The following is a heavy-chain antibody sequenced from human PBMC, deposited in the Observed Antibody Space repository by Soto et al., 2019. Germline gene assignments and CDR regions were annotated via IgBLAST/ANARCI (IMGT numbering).Heavy chain of an antibody. CDR1: GGSISSSSYY. CDR2: IYYSGST. Sequence: SETLSLTCTVSGGSISSSSYYWGWIRQPPGKGLEWIGNIYYSGSTYYNPSLKSRVTISIDTSKNQFSLKLSSVTAADTAVYYCASPYYYGSGSYYNGLDNWGQGTLVTVS. J-gene: IGHJ4*02. CDR3: ASPYYYGSGSYYNGLDN. D-gene: IGHD3-10*01. V-gene: IGHV4-39*01.